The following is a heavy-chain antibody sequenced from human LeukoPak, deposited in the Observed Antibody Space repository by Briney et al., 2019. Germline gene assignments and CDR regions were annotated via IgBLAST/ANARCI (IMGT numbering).Heavy chain of an antibody. CDR2: ISSTSKTI. V-gene: IGHV3-11*01. D-gene: IGHD4-17*01. Sequence: PGGSLRLSCAASGFTFSDYYMTWIRQAPGKGLEWISYISSTSKTIYYADSVEGRFTISRDNAKNSLYLQMNSLRAEDTAVYHCARDFGYGGNSDGYWGQGTLVTVSS. J-gene: IGHJ4*02. CDR3: ARDFGYGGNSDGY. CDR1: GFTFSDYY.